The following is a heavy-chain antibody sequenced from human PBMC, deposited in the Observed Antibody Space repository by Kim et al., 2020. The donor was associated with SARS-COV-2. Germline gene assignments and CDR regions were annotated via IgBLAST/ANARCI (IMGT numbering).Heavy chain of an antibody. CDR3: AKGASTTTASEPF. V-gene: IGHV3-23*01. J-gene: IGHJ4*02. D-gene: IGHD4-17*01. Sequence: SADSVKGRFTISRDNSKNTLYLQMNSLRAEDTAVYYCAKGASTTTASEPFWGQGTLVTVSS.